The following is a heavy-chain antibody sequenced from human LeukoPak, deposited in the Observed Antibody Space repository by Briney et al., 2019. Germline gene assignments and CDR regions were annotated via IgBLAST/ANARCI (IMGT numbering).Heavy chain of an antibody. J-gene: IGHJ5*02. D-gene: IGHD3-3*01. V-gene: IGHV4-34*01. CDR3: ARQRGFLSAYIDL. Sequence: SETPSLTCAFYGGSFSDYYWTWIRQPPGKGLEWLGEINHSGSSNNNPSLKSRVTMSVDTSKNQFSLKLTSVTAADTAVYYCARQRGFLSAYIDLWGRGTPVTVSP. CDR2: INHSGSS. CDR1: GGSFSDYY.